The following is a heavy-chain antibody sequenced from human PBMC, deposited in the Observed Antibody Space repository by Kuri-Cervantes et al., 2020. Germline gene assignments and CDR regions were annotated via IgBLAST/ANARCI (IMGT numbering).Heavy chain of an antibody. CDR1: GFTFSSYS. CDR3: ARIAGTMDHFDY. V-gene: IGHV3-21*01. CDR2: ISSSSSYI. Sequence: GGSLRLSCAASGFTFSSYSMNWVRQAPGKGLEWVSSISSSSSYIYYADSVKGRFTISRDNAKNSLYLQMNSLRAEDTAVYYCARIAGTMDHFDYWGQGTLVTVSS. J-gene: IGHJ4*02. D-gene: IGHD6-13*01.